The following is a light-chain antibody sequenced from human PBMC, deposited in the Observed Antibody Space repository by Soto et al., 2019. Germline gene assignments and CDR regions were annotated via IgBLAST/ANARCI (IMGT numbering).Light chain of an antibody. Sequence: EIVLRLSPGTLSLSPGERATLSCRASQSVSSSYLAWYQQKPGQAPRLLIYGASSRATGIPDRFSGSGSGTDFALTISRLEPEDFAVYYCQQYGSSPLYTFGQGTKLEIK. V-gene: IGKV3-20*01. J-gene: IGKJ2*01. CDR2: GAS. CDR3: QQYGSSPLYT. CDR1: QSVSSSY.